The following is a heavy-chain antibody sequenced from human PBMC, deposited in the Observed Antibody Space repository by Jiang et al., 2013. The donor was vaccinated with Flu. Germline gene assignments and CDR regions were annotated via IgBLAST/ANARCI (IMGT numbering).Heavy chain of an antibody. J-gene: IGHJ4*02. CDR2: IYYSGST. D-gene: IGHD3-22*01. CDR1: GGSVSSGSYY. Sequence: GSGLVKPSETLSLTCTVSGGSVSSGSYYWSWIRQPPGKGLEWIGYIYYSGSTNYNPSLKSRVTISVDTSKNQFSLKLSSVTAADTAVYYCARDRYYYDSSGRGFDYWGQGTLVTVSS. V-gene: IGHV4-61*01. CDR3: ARDRYYYDSSGRGFDY.